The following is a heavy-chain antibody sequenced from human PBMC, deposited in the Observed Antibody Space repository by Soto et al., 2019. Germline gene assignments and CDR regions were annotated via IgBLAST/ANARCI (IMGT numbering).Heavy chain of an antibody. CDR2: IRGSGGPT. Sequence: EVQLLESGGDLVQPGGSLRLSCAASGFTFSNYAMSWVRQAPGKGLEWVSLIRGSGGPTNYADSVKGRFTVSRDNSKNMLFLQVNSLRADDTAVYYCVKDFRGGYDWTHDWGQGTLVTVSS. CDR1: GFTFSNYA. CDR3: VKDFRGGYDWTHD. J-gene: IGHJ4*02. D-gene: IGHD5-12*01. V-gene: IGHV3-23*01.